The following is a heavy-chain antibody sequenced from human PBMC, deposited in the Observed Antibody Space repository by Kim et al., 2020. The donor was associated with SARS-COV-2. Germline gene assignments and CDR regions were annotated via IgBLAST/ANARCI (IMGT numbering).Heavy chain of an antibody. V-gene: IGHV3-11*04. D-gene: IGHD6-19*01. Sequence: YADSVKGRFTISRDNSKNSLYLQRISLRAEDTAVYYCASLYSSGEGWFDPWGQGTLVTVSS. CDR3: ASLYSSGEGWFDP. J-gene: IGHJ5*02.